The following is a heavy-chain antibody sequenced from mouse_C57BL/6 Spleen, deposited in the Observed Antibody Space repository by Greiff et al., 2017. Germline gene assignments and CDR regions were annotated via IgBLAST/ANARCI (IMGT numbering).Heavy chain of an antibody. Sequence: VQLQQPGAELVKPGASVKLSCKASGYTFTSYWMHWVKQRPGQGLAWIGMIHPISGSTNYNEKFKSKATLTVDKSSSTAYMQLSSLASEDSAVYYCAREGGGYYGSSPYYFDYWGQGTTLTVSS. J-gene: IGHJ2*01. CDR1: GYTFTSYW. CDR3: AREGGGYYGSSPYYFDY. CDR2: IHPISGST. D-gene: IGHD1-1*01. V-gene: IGHV1-64*01.